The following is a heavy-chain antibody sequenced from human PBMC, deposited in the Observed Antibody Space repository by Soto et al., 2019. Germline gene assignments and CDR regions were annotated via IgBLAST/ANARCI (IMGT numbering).Heavy chain of an antibody. D-gene: IGHD6-6*01. CDR3: ARRSSSTALYYYYGMDV. CDR2: ISAYNGNT. V-gene: IGHV1-18*04. CDR1: GYTFTSYG. J-gene: IGHJ6*02. Sequence: ASVKVSCKASGYTFTSYGISWVRQAPGQGLEWMGWISAYNGNTNYAQKLQGRVTMTTDTSTSTAYMELRSLRSDDTAVYYCARRSSSTALYYYYGMDVWGQGTMVTVSS.